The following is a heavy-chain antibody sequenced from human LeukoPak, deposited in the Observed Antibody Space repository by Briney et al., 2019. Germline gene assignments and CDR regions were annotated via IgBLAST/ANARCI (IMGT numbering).Heavy chain of an antibody. CDR3: ARDRGIVGPTGYYFDY. V-gene: IGHV3-11*01. CDR2: ITNSGSTV. Sequence: PGGSLRLSCAATGFTISDYYMSWIRQAPGKGLEWVSYITNSGSTVYYIDSVKGRFTISRDNAKNSLYLQMNSLRAGDTAVYYCARDRGIVGPTGYYFDYWGQGTLVTVSS. J-gene: IGHJ4*02. CDR1: GFTISDYY. D-gene: IGHD1-26*01.